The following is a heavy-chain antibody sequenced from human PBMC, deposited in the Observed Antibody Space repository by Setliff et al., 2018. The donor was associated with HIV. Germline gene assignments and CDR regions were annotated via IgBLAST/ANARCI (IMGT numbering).Heavy chain of an antibody. CDR1: GGSISSYY. D-gene: IGHD2-15*01. Sequence: SETLSLTCTVSGGSISSYYWSWIRQPPGKGLEWIGYIYYSGSPNYNPSLKSRVTLSVDTSKNQFSLTLTSVTAADTAVYYCARGGRSDGYHIASWGQGILVTVSS. CDR2: IYYSGSP. CDR3: ARGGRSDGYHIAS. J-gene: IGHJ4*02. V-gene: IGHV4-59*01.